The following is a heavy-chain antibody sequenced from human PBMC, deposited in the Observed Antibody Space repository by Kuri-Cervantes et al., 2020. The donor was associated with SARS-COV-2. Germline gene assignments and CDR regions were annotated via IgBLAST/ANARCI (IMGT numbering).Heavy chain of an antibody. CDR2: INSDGSST. J-gene: IGHJ4*02. CDR1: GITFSSYW. V-gene: IGHV3-74*01. CDR3: ARICSSTSCLGNYFDY. Sequence: GESLKISCAASGITFSSYWMHWVRQAPGKGLVWVSRINSDGSSTSYADSVKGRFTISRDNAKNTLYLQMNSLRAEDTAVYYCARICSSTSCLGNYFDYWGQGTLVTVSS. D-gene: IGHD2-2*01.